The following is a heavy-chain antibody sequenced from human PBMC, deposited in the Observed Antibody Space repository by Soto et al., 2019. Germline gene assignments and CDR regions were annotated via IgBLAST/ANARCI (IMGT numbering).Heavy chain of an antibody. V-gene: IGHV3-23*01. D-gene: IGHD3-10*01. CDR3: AKDPLPIWFGELRGNWFDP. CDR1: GFTFSSYA. Sequence: PGGSLRLSCAASGFTFSSYAMSWVRQAPGKGLEWVSAISGSGGSTYYADSVKGRFTISRDNSKNTLYLQMNSLRAEDTAVYYCAKDPLPIWFGELRGNWFDPWGQGTLVTVSS. CDR2: ISGSGGST. J-gene: IGHJ5*02.